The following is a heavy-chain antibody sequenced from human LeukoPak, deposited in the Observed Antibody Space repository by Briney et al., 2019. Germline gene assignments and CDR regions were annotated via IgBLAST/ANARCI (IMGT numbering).Heavy chain of an antibody. CDR3: AKSDAGGSGYYYDMDV. CDR1: GFTFSSYA. CDR2: ISGSDGGA. D-gene: IGHD3-10*01. Sequence: PGGSLRLSCAASGFTFSSYAMSWVRLAPGKGLEWVSGISGSDGGAYYADSVKGRFTISRDNSKNTLYLQMNSLRAEDTAVYYCAKSDAGGSGYYYDMDVWGQGTTVTVSS. J-gene: IGHJ6*02. V-gene: IGHV3-23*01.